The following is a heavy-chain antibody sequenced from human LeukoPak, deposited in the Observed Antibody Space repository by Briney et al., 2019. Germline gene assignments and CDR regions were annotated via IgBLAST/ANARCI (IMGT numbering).Heavy chain of an antibody. CDR1: GYTFTTYG. J-gene: IGHJ4*02. Sequence: ASVKVSCKASGYTFTTYGISWVRQAPGQGLEWMGWRSAYNGNTKYAQTLQGRVTMTTDTSTSTAYMELRSLGSDDTAVYYCARGSAQTWYFYGSGIPFDYWGQGTLVTVSS. CDR3: ARGSAQTWYFYGSGIPFDY. V-gene: IGHV1-18*01. CDR2: RSAYNGNT. D-gene: IGHD3-10*01.